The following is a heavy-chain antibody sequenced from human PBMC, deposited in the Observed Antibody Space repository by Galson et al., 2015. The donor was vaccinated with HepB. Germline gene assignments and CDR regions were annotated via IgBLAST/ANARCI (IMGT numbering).Heavy chain of an antibody. CDR1: GYTFTGYY. V-gene: IGHV1-2*02. Sequence: SVKVSCKASGYTFTGYYMHWVRQAPGQGLEWMGWINPNSGGTNYAQKFQGRVTMARDTSISTAYMELSRLRSDDTAMYYCARDLWAARDRENWFDPWGQGTLVTVSP. CDR2: INPNSGGT. J-gene: IGHJ5*02. CDR3: ARDLWAARDRENWFDP. D-gene: IGHD6-6*01.